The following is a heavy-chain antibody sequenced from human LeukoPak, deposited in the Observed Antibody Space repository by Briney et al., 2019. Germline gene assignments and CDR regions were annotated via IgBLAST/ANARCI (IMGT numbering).Heavy chain of an antibody. CDR3: AREGWERDGIHDAFDI. CDR2: IKSDGSDK. J-gene: IGHJ3*02. CDR1: GFRFSGNW. Sequence: PGGSLRLSFAASGFRFSGNWMSWVRQAPGKGLEWVAAIKSDGSDKHYVDSLKGRFTISRDNAKNSLFLQMNSLRAEDTAVYYCAREGWERDGIHDAFDIWGQGTVVTVSS. V-gene: IGHV3-7*01. D-gene: IGHD1-26*01.